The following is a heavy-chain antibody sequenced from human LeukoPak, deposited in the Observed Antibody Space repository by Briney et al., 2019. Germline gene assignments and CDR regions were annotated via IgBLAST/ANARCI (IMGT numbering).Heavy chain of an antibody. V-gene: IGHV4-59*01. Sequence: SETLSLICTVSGGSISSYYWSWIRQPPGKGLECIGYIYYSGSTNYNPSLKSRVTISVDTSKNQFSLKLSSVTAADTAVYYCARVRSPSGWYRVREYYFDYWGQGTLVTVSS. D-gene: IGHD6-19*01. CDR3: ARVRSPSGWYRVREYYFDY. J-gene: IGHJ4*02. CDR1: GGSISSYY. CDR2: IYYSGST.